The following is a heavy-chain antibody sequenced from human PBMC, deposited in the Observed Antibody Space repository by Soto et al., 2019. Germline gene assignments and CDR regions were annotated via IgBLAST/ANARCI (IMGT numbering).Heavy chain of an antibody. J-gene: IGHJ6*02. D-gene: IGHD6-13*01. V-gene: IGHV1-18*01. CDR3: ASRIAAAVSGEQIAYYYGMDV. CDR1: GYTFTSYG. Sequence: ASVKVSCKASGYTFTSYGISWVRQAPGQGLEWMGWISAYNGNTNYAQKLQGRVTMTTDTSTSTAYMELRSLRSDDTAVYYCASRIAAAVSGEQIAYYYGMDVWGQGTTVTVSS. CDR2: ISAYNGNT.